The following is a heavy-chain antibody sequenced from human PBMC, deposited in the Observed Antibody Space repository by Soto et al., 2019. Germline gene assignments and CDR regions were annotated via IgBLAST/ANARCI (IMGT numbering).Heavy chain of an antibody. CDR1: GYTFTGYY. Sequence: GASVKVSCKASGYTFTGYYMHWVRQAPGQGLEWMGWINPNSGGTNYAQKYKSWVTMTRDTSISTAYMELSRLRSDDTAVYYCAISLIGPLSFYSNYNLDYWGQGTLVTVSS. V-gene: IGHV1-2*04. CDR2: INPNSGGT. CDR3: AISLIGPLSFYSNYNLDY. D-gene: IGHD4-4*01. J-gene: IGHJ4*02.